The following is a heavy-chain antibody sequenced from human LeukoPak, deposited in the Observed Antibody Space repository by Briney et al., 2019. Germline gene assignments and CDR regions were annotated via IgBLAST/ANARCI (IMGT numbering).Heavy chain of an antibody. V-gene: IGHV4-61*02. CDR2: IYISGST. Sequence: PSQTLSLTRTVSGGSISSGSYYWSWIRQPAGKGLEWIGRIYISGSTNYNPSLKSRVTISVDTSKNQFSLKLSSVTAADTAVYYCARVRQLLDYWYFDLWGRGTLVTVSS. D-gene: IGHD6-13*01. CDR3: ARVRQLLDYWYFDL. CDR1: GGSISSGSYY. J-gene: IGHJ2*01.